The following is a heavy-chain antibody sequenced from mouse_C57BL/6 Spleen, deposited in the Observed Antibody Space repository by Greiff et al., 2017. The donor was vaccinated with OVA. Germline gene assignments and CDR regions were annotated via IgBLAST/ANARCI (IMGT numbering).Heavy chain of an antibody. CDR1: GYTFTSYW. D-gene: IGHD2-2*01. Sequence: QVQLQQPGTDLVKPGASVKLSCKASGYTFTSYWMHWVKQRPGQGLEWIGNINPSNGGTNYNEKVKSKATLTVDKSSSTAYMQLSSLTSEDSAVYYCARGLPYWYFDVWGTGTTVTVSS. J-gene: IGHJ1*03. CDR2: INPSNGGT. CDR3: ARGLPYWYFDV. V-gene: IGHV1-53*01.